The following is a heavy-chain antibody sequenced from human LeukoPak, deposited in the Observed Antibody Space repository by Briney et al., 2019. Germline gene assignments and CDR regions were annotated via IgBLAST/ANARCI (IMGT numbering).Heavy chain of an antibody. CDR2: IYYSGST. V-gene: IGHV4-31*03. J-gene: IGHJ6*02. CDR1: GDSISTGGYY. Sequence: SQTLSLTCTVSGDSISTGGYYWAWIRQHRERGLEWIGYIYYSGSTHYNPSLQSRVTISVDTSKNQLSLNLNSVTAADTAVYYCARVIVVVPIGVYHYYAMDVWGQGTTVTVSS. CDR3: ARVIVVVPIGVYHYYAMDV. D-gene: IGHD2-2*01.